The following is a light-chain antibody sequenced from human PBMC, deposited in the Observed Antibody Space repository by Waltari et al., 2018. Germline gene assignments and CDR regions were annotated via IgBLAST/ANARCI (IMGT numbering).Light chain of an antibody. CDR1: PGIRVD. J-gene: IGKJ1*01. CDR2: GAS. V-gene: IGKV1-6*02. Sequence: AIQLTQSPSSLSASDGDKVTITFRASPGIRVDLAWYQQKPGKAPKLLIYGASSLLSGVPSRFSGGASGSDFTLTISSLQPEDSATYYCLQDYIYPRTFGQGTKVELK. CDR3: LQDYIYPRT.